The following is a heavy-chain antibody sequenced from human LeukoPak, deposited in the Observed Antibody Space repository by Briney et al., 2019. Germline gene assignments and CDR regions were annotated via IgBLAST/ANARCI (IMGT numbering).Heavy chain of an antibody. CDR2: IYYSGST. CDR1: GGSISSYC. J-gene: IGHJ3*02. Sequence: PSETLSLTCTVSGGSISSYCWSWIRQPPGKGLEWIGYIYYSGSTNYNPSLKSRVTISVDTSKNQFSLKLSSVTAADTAVYYCARQGEYCSGGSCYLDAFDIWGQGTMVTVSS. V-gene: IGHV4-59*08. CDR3: ARQGEYCSGGSCYLDAFDI. D-gene: IGHD2-15*01.